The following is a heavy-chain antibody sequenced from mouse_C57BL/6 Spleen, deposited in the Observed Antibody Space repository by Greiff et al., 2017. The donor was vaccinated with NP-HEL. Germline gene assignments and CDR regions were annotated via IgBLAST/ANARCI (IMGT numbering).Heavy chain of an antibody. CDR1: GYTFTSYW. CDR3: YYYGSSPLWYFDV. J-gene: IGHJ1*03. V-gene: IGHV1-55*01. D-gene: IGHD1-1*01. Sequence: VQLQQPGAELVKPGASVKMSCKASGYTFTSYWITWVKQRPGQGLEWIGDIYPGSGSTNYNEKFKSKATLTVDTSSSTAYMQLSSLTSEDSAVYYCYYYGSSPLWYFDVWGTGTTVTVSS. CDR2: IYPGSGST.